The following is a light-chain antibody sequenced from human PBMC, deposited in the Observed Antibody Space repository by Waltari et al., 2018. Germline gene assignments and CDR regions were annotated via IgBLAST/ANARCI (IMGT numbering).Light chain of an antibody. V-gene: IGKV3-11*01. Sequence: EIVLTQSPAILSLSPGERATLSCRASQSVNSYLVWYQQKPGQAPRLLIYDGSNRATGIPARFSGSVSGTDFTLTISSLEPEDFAVYYCQQRSNWPRSITFGQGTRLEIK. CDR1: QSVNSY. J-gene: IGKJ5*01. CDR3: QQRSNWPRSIT. CDR2: DGS.